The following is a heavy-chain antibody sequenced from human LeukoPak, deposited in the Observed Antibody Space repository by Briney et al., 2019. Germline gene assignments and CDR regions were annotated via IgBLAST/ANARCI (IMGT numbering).Heavy chain of an antibody. D-gene: IGHD1-26*01. J-gene: IGHJ4*02. CDR1: GYTFTSYG. Sequence: GASVKVTCKASGYTFTSYGISWVRQAPGQGLEWMGWISAYNGDTNYAQKLPGRVTMTTDTSTSTAYMELRSLRSDDTAVYYCARREWKLLDNYWGQGTLVTVSS. CDR3: ARREWKLLDNY. CDR2: ISAYNGDT. V-gene: IGHV1-18*01.